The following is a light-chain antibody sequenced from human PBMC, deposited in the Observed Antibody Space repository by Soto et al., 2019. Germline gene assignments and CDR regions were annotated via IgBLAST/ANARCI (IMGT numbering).Light chain of an antibody. CDR2: DAS. CDR1: QSISSW. J-gene: IGKJ1*01. V-gene: IGKV1-5*01. Sequence: DIQMTQSPSTLSASVGDRVTITCRASQSISSWLAWYQQKPGKAPKLLIYDASSLESGVPSRFSGSGSGTEFTLTISSLQPYHFATYYCQQYNSYSTFGQGTKVEIK. CDR3: QQYNSYST.